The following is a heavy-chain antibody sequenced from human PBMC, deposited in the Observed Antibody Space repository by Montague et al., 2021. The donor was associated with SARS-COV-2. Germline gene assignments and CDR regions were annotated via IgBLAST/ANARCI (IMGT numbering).Heavy chain of an antibody. CDR2: TYYRSKWYN. CDR1: GDSVSSNSAT. Sequence: SAISGDSVSSNSATWNWVRQSPSRGLEWLGRTYYRSKWYNDYAVSVRSRVTINPDTSKNQFSLQLNSVTPEDTAIYYCTSGREGNYNVMDVWGQGTTVTVSS. J-gene: IGHJ6*02. V-gene: IGHV6-1*01. CDR3: TSGREGNYNVMDV. D-gene: IGHD1-1*01.